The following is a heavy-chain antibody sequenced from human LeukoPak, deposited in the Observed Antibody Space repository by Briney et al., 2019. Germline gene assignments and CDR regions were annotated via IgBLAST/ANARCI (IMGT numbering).Heavy chain of an antibody. J-gene: IGHJ3*02. D-gene: IGHD3-22*01. CDR1: GFTFSSSG. CDR3: AKDPDDSWGNAFDI. V-gene: IGHV3-23*01. CDR2: ISNSGDSA. Sequence: PGGSLRLSCAASGFTFSSSGMSWVRQAPGKGLDWVAAISNSGDSAYYADSVKGQFTISRDNSKNTLYLQMNSLRAEDTAVYYCAKDPDDSWGNAFDIWGQGTMVTVSS.